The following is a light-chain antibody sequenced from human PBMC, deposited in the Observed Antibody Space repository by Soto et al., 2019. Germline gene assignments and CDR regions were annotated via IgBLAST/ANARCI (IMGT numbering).Light chain of an antibody. Sequence: IVLTQSPGTLSLSLGERATLSFRASQSVSSSYLAWYQQKPGQAPRLLIYGASTRATGIPARFSGSGSGTEFTLTISSLQSEDFAVYYCQQYNDWPATFGQGTKVDIK. V-gene: IGKV3-15*01. J-gene: IGKJ1*01. CDR2: GAS. CDR1: QSVSSSY. CDR3: QQYNDWPAT.